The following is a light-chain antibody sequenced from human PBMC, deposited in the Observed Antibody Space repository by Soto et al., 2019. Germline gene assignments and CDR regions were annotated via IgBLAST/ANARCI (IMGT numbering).Light chain of an antibody. CDR2: DVS. J-gene: IGLJ2*01. V-gene: IGLV2-14*01. CDR3: SSYTSSSTLGV. CDR1: SSDVGGYNY. Sequence: QLVLTQPASVSGSPGQSITISCTGTSSDVGGYNYVSWYQQHPGKAPKLMIYDVSNRPSGVSNRFSGSKSGNTASLTISGLQAEDEADDYCSSYTSSSTLGVFGGGTKLTVL.